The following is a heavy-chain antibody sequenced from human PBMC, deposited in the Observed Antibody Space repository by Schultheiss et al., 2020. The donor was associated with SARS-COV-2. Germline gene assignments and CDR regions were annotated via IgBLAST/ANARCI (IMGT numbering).Heavy chain of an antibody. Sequence: ASVKDSCKASGYTFTSYGISWVRQAPGQGLEWMGWISAYNGNTNYAQKLQGRVTMTTDTSTSTAYMELRSLRSDDTAVYYCARDQGIEYPSTDIVVVVAASDAFDIWGQGTMVTVSS. CDR2: ISAYNGNT. D-gene: IGHD2-15*01. V-gene: IGHV1-18*01. J-gene: IGHJ3*02. CDR3: ARDQGIEYPSTDIVVVVAASDAFDI. CDR1: GYTFTSYG.